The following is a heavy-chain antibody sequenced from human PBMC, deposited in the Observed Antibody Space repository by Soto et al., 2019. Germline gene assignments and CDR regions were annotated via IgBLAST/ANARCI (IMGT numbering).Heavy chain of an antibody. J-gene: IGHJ6*01. D-gene: IGHD6-13*01. CDR2: IDPSDSYT. CDR1: GYSFTSYW. V-gene: IGHV5-10-1*01. CDR3: ARREIAVAGKDYGMDV. Sequence: GESLKISCKGSGYSFTSYWISWVRQMPGKGLEWMGRIDPSDSYTNYSPSFQGHVTISADKSISTAYLQWSSLKASDTAMYYCARREIAVAGKDYGMDVWGQGTTVSVS.